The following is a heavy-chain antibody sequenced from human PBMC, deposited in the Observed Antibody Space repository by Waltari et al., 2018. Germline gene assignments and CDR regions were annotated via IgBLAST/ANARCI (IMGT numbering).Heavy chain of an antibody. V-gene: IGHV3-74*01. Sequence: EVQLVESGGGLVQPGGSLRLSCAASGFPFSSYWMHWVRKAPGKGLVWVSDSNTDGSTTNYADSVKGRFTSSRDNAKNSLHLQRNSLRPEDTAVYYWARDNDSSGGGGYYFDYWGQGALVTVSS. CDR3: ARDNDSSGGGGYYFDY. J-gene: IGHJ4*02. CDR1: GFPFSSYW. D-gene: IGHD6-19*01. CDR2: SNTDGSTT.